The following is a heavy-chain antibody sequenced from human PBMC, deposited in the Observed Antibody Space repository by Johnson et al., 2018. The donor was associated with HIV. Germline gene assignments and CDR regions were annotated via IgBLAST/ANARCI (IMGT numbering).Heavy chain of an antibody. Sequence: VQLVESGGGLVQPGGSLRLSCAASGFTFSNYWMSWVRQAPGKGLEWVANIKQDGREQYYVDSVKGRFTISRDNAKNSLSLQMNSLRPEDTALYYCAKDDRISSWGQGTMVIVSS. J-gene: IGHJ3*01. V-gene: IGHV3-7*03. CDR2: IKQDGREQ. D-gene: IGHD1-14*01. CDR1: GFTFSNYW. CDR3: AKDDRISS.